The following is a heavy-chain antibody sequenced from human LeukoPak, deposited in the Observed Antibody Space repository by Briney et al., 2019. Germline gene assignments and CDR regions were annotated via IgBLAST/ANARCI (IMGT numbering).Heavy chain of an antibody. Sequence: SETLYLTCTVCGGSISSYYWSWIRQPPGKGLEWIGYIYYSGSTNYNPSLKSRVTISVDTSKNQFSLKLSSVTAADTAVYYCARGQLYSSTGVDYWGQGTLVTVSS. CDR1: GGSISSYY. CDR2: IYYSGST. J-gene: IGHJ4*02. D-gene: IGHD6-13*01. V-gene: IGHV4-59*01. CDR3: ARGQLYSSTGVDY.